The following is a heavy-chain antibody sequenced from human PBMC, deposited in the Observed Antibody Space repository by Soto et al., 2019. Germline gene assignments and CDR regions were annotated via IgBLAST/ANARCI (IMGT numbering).Heavy chain of an antibody. CDR3: ARVGLTERIVVVIPSHFDY. Sequence: QVQLVQSGAEVKKPGASVKVSCKASGYTFTSYGISWVRQAPGQGLEWMGWISAYNGNTNYAQKLQGRVTMTTDTSTRTAYMELRSLRSDDTAVYYCARVGLTERIVVVIPSHFDYWGKGTLVTVSS. D-gene: IGHD3-22*01. V-gene: IGHV1-18*01. CDR2: ISAYNGNT. J-gene: IGHJ4*02. CDR1: GYTFTSYG.